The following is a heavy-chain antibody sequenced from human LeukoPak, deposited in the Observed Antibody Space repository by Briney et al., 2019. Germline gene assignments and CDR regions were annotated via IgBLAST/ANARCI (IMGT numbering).Heavy chain of an antibody. CDR2: INHSGST. CDR1: GGSFSGYY. D-gene: IGHD1-14*01. J-gene: IGHJ1*01. CDR3: ASSNREDNYQY. Sequence: PSETLSFTCAVYGGSFSGYYWSWIRQPPGKGLEWIGEINHSGSTNYNPSLKSRVTISVDTSKNQFSLKLSSVTAADTAVYHCASSNREDNYQYWGQGTLVTVSS. V-gene: IGHV4-34*01.